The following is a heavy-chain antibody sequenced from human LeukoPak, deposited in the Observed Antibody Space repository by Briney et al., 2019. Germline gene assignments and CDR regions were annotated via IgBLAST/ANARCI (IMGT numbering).Heavy chain of an antibody. J-gene: IGHJ4*02. CDR2: IYYSGST. Sequence: SETLSLTCAVYGGSFSGYYWSWIRQPPGKGLEWIGSIYYSGSTYYNPSLKSRVTISVDTSKNQFSLKLSSVTAADTAVYYCARWATAANGGFDYWGQGTLVTVSS. D-gene: IGHD2-2*01. CDR3: ARWATAANGGFDY. CDR1: GGSFSGYY. V-gene: IGHV4-34*01.